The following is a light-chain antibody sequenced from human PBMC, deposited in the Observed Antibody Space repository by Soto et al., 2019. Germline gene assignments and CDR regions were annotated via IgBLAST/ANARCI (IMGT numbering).Light chain of an antibody. CDR2: EVS. CDR3: SSYAGSTLYV. CDR1: SSDVGGYNY. J-gene: IGLJ1*01. V-gene: IGLV2-8*01. Sequence: QSALTQPPSASGSPGQSVTISCTGTSSDVGGYNYVSWYQQHPGKAPKLMIYEVSKRPSGVPDRFSGSKSGNTASLTVSGLQAEDEADYYCSSYAGSTLYVFGTGTKVTV.